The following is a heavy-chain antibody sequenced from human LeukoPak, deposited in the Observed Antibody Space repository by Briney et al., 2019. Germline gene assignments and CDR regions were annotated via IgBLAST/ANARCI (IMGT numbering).Heavy chain of an antibody. V-gene: IGHV4-59*01. J-gene: IGHJ4*02. CDR2: IYYSGST. CDR3: ARAVIGHVGSGSPYPFFDY. D-gene: IGHD3-10*01. CDR1: GGSISSYY. Sequence: SETLSLTCTVSGGSISSYYWSWIRQPPGKGLEWIGYIYYSGSTNYNPSLKSRVTISVDTSKNQFSLKLSSVTAADTAMYYCARAVIGHVGSGSPYPFFDYWGQGTLVTVSS.